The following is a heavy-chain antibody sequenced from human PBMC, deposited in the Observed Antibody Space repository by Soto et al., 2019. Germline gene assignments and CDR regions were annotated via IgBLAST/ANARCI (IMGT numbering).Heavy chain of an antibody. J-gene: IGHJ3*02. V-gene: IGHV3-11*01. CDR1: GFTFSDFY. CDR2: ISSSGDTT. Sequence: QVQLVESGGGLVKPGGSLRLSCAASGFTFSDFYMSWIRQAPGRGLEWVSYISSSGDTTYYADSVKGRFTISRDNAKKSLYLQMSSLRDEDTAVYYCASDPVHYERRTGIWGQGTMVTVSS. D-gene: IGHD3-22*01. CDR3: ASDPVHYERRTGI.